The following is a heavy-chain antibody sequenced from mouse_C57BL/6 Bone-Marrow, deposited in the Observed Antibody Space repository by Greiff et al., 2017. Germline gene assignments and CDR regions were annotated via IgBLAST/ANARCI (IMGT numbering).Heavy chain of an antibody. Sequence: EVQLQESGPGLVKPSQSLSLTCSVTGYSITSGYYWNWIRQFPGNKLEWMGYISYDGSNNYNPSLKNRISITRDTSKNQFFLKLNSVTTEDTATYYCARSYYYGSSSPYWGQGTLVTVSA. CDR3: ARSYYYGSSSPY. V-gene: IGHV3-6*01. J-gene: IGHJ3*01. CDR1: GYSITSGYY. CDR2: ISYDGSN. D-gene: IGHD1-1*01.